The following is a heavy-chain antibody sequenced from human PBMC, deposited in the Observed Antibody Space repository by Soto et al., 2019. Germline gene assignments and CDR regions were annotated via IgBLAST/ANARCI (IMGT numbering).Heavy chain of an antibody. Sequence: QVHLQESGPGLVEPSQTLSLTCTVSGDSISSGDYYWSWIRQSPDKGLEWIGYTYHSGRTYYKPSIKSRVTISADTSKNQCSLKLSSVTAADTAVYYCARRHYYDSSGYADALDIWGQGTSVTVSS. CDR3: ARRHYYDSSGYADALDI. D-gene: IGHD3-22*01. CDR2: TYHSGRT. J-gene: IGHJ3*02. V-gene: IGHV4-30-4*01. CDR1: GDSISSGDYY.